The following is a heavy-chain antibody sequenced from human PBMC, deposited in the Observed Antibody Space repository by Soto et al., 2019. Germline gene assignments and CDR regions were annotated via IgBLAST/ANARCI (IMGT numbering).Heavy chain of an antibody. Sequence: ASVKVSCKASGYTFTSYAMHWVRQAPGQRLEWMGWINAGNGNTKYSQNFKGRVTITRDTSASTVYMELSSLRSEDTAVYYCARDGDHIVAVARGCYYMDVWGKGTTVTVPS. J-gene: IGHJ6*03. V-gene: IGHV1-3*01. D-gene: IGHD6-19*01. CDR1: GYTFTSYA. CDR2: INAGNGNT. CDR3: ARDGDHIVAVARGCYYMDV.